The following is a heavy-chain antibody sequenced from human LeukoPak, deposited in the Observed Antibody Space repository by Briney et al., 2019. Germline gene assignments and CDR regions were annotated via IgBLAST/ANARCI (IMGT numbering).Heavy chain of an antibody. D-gene: IGHD2-21*02. CDR2: TNSDGTIT. CDR3: ARGVGGDSDY. V-gene: IGHV3-74*01. J-gene: IGHJ4*02. CDR1: GFTFGSSS. Sequence: GSLRLSCAPSGFTFGSSSMHRVRQAPGKGLVWVSRTNSDGTITAYADSVKGRFTISSDNAKNTVYLQMNSLRAEDTAVYYCARGVGGDSDYWGQGTLVTVSS.